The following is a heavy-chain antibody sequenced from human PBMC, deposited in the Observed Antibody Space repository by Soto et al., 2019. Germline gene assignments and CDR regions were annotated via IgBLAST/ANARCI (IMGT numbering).Heavy chain of an antibody. CDR2: ISAYNGNT. D-gene: IGHD3-22*01. Sequence: ASVKVSCKASGYTFTSYGISWVRQAPGQGLEWMGWISAYNGNTNYAQKLQGRVTMTTDTSTSTAYMELRSLRSDDTAVYYCARDEKLYYDSSGYYTFDYWGQGTLVTVYS. CDR3: ARDEKLYYDSSGYYTFDY. J-gene: IGHJ4*02. CDR1: GYTFTSYG. V-gene: IGHV1-18*04.